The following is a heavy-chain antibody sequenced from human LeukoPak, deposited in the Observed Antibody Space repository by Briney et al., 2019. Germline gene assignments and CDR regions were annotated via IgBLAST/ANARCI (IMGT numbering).Heavy chain of an antibody. CDR1: GFTFSSYS. Sequence: GGSLRLSCAASGFTFSSYSMNWVRQAPGKGLEWVSSISSSSSYIYYADSVKGRFTISRDNAKNSLYLQMNSLRAEDTAVYYLARGGDRTWDRYLIIRWFGPWGQGTL. J-gene: IGHJ5*01. D-gene: IGHD1-14*01. CDR3: ARGGDRTWDRYLIIRWFGP. V-gene: IGHV3-21*01. CDR2: ISSSSSYI.